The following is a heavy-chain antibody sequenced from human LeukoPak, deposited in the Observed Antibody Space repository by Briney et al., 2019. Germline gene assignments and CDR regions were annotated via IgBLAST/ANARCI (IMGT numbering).Heavy chain of an antibody. CDR2: IYYSGST. J-gene: IGHJ2*01. CDR1: GGSISISSYY. Sequence: PSETLSLTCTVSGGSISISSYYWGWIRQPPGKGLEWIGSIYYSGSTYYNPSLKSRVTISVDTSKNQFSLKLSSVTAADTAVYYCASLRDRRGSGTLTRVDWYFDLWGRGTQVTVSS. V-gene: IGHV4-39*01. D-gene: IGHD1-14*01. CDR3: ASLRDRRGSGTLTRVDWYFDL.